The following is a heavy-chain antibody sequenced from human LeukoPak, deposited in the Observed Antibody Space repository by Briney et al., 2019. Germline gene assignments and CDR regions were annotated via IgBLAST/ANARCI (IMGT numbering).Heavy chain of an antibody. CDR3: AREGILEWLLGFDY. CDR2: IYTSGST. J-gene: IGHJ4*02. V-gene: IGHV4-4*07. Sequence: SETPSLTCTFSGGSISSYYWSWIRQPAGKGLEWIGRIYTSGSTNYNPSLKSRVTMSVDTSKNQFSLKLSSVTAADTAVYYCAREGILEWLLGFDYWGQGTLVTVSS. D-gene: IGHD3-3*01. CDR1: GGSISSYY.